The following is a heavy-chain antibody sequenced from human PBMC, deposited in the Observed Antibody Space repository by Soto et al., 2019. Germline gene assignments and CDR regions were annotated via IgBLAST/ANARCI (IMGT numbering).Heavy chain of an antibody. CDR1: GFSLSTSGMC. J-gene: IGHJ6*02. D-gene: IGHD3-3*01. Sequence: SGRTLVNPTQTLTLTCTFSGFSLSTSGMCVSWIRQPPGKALEWLARIDWDDDKYYSTSLKTRLTISKDTSKNQVVLTMTNMDPVDTATYYCARIRYGPSFWYSYDGMDVWGQGTTVTVSS. CDR2: IDWDDDK. V-gene: IGHV2-70*11. CDR3: ARIRYGPSFWYSYDGMDV.